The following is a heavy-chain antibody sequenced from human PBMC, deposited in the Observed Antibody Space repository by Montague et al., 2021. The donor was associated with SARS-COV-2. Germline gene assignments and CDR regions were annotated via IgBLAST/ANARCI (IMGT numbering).Heavy chain of an antibody. CDR1: GGSISSYY. J-gene: IGHJ4*02. CDR3: ARVGAYGDYPTPPTFDY. Sequence: SETLSLTCTVSGGSISSYYWSWIRQPPGNGQERIGYIYYSGSTNYNPSLKSRVTITVDTSKNQFSLRLSPVTAAGTAVYYCARVGAYGDYPTPPTFDYWGQGTLVTVSS. V-gene: IGHV4-59*01. D-gene: IGHD4-17*01. CDR2: IYYSGST.